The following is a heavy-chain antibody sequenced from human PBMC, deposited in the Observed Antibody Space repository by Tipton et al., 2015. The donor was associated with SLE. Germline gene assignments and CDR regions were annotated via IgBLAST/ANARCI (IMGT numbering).Heavy chain of an antibody. J-gene: IGHJ3*02. CDR1: GFTFSNFW. D-gene: IGHD2-15*01. V-gene: IGHV3-74*01. CDR2: IDFDGSVT. CDR3: ARATHGGFDI. Sequence: SLRLSCSTSGFTFSNFWMHWVRQAPGKGLVWVSRIDFDGSVTTYADSVKGRFTISRDNAKNTLFLQMNSLRAEDTAVYYCARATHGGFDIWGQGTMVTVSS.